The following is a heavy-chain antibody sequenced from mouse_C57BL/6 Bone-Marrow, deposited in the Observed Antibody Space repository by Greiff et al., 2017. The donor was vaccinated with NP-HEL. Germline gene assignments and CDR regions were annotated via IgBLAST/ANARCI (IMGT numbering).Heavy chain of an antibody. D-gene: IGHD1-1*01. CDR1: GFTFSSYG. V-gene: IGHV5-6*01. CDR2: ISRGGSYT. Sequence: EVMLVESGGDLVKPGGSLKLSCAASGFTFSSYGMSWVRQTPDKRLEWVATISRGGSYTYYPDSVKGQFTISRDNAKNTLYLQMSSLKSEDTAMYYCARQGYYYGTPFAYWGQGTLVTVSA. J-gene: IGHJ3*01. CDR3: ARQGYYYGTPFAY.